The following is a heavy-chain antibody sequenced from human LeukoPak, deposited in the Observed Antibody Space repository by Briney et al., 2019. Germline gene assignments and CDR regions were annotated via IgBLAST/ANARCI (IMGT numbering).Heavy chain of an antibody. CDR1: GGSFSGYY. CDR2: INHSGST. J-gene: IGHJ4*02. D-gene: IGHD3-22*01. CDR3: AADHYYDSSGYYG. Sequence: PSETLSLTCAVYGGSFSGYYWSWIRQPPGKGLEWIGEINHSGSTNYNPSLKSRVTISVDTSKNQFSLKLSSVTAADTAVYYCAADHYYDSSGYYGWGQGTLVTVSS. V-gene: IGHV4-34*01.